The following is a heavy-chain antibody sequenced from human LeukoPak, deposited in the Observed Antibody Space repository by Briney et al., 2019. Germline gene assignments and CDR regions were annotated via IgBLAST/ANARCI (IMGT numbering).Heavy chain of an antibody. CDR2: IYYSGST. J-gene: IGHJ4*02. CDR1: GGSIRSGGYY. D-gene: IGHD4-17*01. Sequence: SETLSLTCTVSGGSIRSGGYYWSWIRQHPGKGLEWIGYIYYSGSTYYNPSLKSRVTISVDTSKNQFSLKLSSVTAADTAVYYCATYFHDYGETYFDYWGQGTLVTVSS. V-gene: IGHV4-31*03. CDR3: ATYFHDYGETYFDY.